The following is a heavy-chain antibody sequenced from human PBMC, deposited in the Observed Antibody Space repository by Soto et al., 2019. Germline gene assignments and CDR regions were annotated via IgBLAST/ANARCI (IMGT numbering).Heavy chain of an antibody. V-gene: IGHV3-21*03. CDR3: ARRFITMTQSYGMDV. CDR2: ISSSSSYI. CDR1: GFTFSSYS. Sequence: GGSLRLSCAASGFTFSSYSMNWVRQAPGKGLEWVSSISSSSSYIYYADSVKGRFTISRDNAKNQVVLTMTNMDPVDTATYYCARRFITMTQSYGMDVWGQGTTVTVSS. J-gene: IGHJ6*02. D-gene: IGHD3-22*01.